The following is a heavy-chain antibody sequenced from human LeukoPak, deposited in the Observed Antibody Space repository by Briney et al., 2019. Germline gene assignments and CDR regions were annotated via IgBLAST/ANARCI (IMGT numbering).Heavy chain of an antibody. CDR3: AKAAEMYYYDSSGHNWFDP. CDR2: IRYDGSNK. V-gene: IGHV3-30*02. Sequence: PGGSLRLSCAASGFTFSSYGMHWVRQAPGKGLEWVAFIRYDGSNKYYADSVKGRFTISRDNSKNTLYLQMNSLRAEDTAVYYCAKAAEMYYYDSSGHNWFDPWGQGTLVTVSS. J-gene: IGHJ5*02. CDR1: GFTFSSYG. D-gene: IGHD3-22*01.